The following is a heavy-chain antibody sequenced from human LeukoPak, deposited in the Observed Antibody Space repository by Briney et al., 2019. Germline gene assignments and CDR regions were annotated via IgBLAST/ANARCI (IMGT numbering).Heavy chain of an antibody. V-gene: IGHV4-39*07. Sequence: SETLSLTCTLSGGSISSSSYYWGWIRQPPGKGLEWIGSIYYSGSTYYNPSLKSRVTISVDTSKNQFSLKLSSVTAADTAVYYCAGKKKVRLYSSPLTGYYYYMDVWGKGTTVTVSS. D-gene: IGHD6-13*01. CDR1: GGSISSSSYY. J-gene: IGHJ6*03. CDR3: AGKKKVRLYSSPLTGYYYYMDV. CDR2: IYYSGST.